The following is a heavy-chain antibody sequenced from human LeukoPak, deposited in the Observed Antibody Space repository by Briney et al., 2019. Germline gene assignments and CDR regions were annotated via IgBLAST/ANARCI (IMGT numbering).Heavy chain of an antibody. D-gene: IGHD3-22*01. V-gene: IGHV3-7*01. CDR2: IKQDGSEK. J-gene: IGHJ4*02. Sequence: GGSLRLSCAASGLTFSSYWMSWVRQAPGKGLERVANIKQDGSEKYYVDSVKGRFTISRDNAKNSLYLQMNSLRAEDTAVYYCASDSSGYYLEGFDYWGQGTLVTVSS. CDR3: ASDSSGYYLEGFDY. CDR1: GLTFSSYW.